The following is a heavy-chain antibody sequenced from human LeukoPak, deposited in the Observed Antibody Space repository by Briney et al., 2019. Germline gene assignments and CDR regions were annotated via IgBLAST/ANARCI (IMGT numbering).Heavy chain of an antibody. CDR3: ARVDDGLCLDY. V-gene: IGHV3-23*01. CDR1: GFTFNSYG. J-gene: IGHJ4*02. D-gene: IGHD3-10*01. Sequence: GGSLRLSCAASGFTFNSYGMAWVRQAPGKGLEWVSAISGSGGSTYYADSVKGRFAISRDNSKNTLFLQMNSLRAEDTAVYYCARVDDGLCLDYWGQGTLVTVSS. CDR2: ISGSGGST.